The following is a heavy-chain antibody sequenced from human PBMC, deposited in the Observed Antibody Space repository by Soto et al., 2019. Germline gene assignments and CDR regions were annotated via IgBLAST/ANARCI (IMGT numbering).Heavy chain of an antibody. J-gene: IGHJ4*02. CDR2: IYYSGST. CDR3: ARDPIFMVREIIIKNMYFFAF. Sequence: SETLSLTCTVSGDSISSGGYYWSWIRQNPGKGLEWIGYIYYSGSTYYNLSLESRVTLSVGTSKNQFSLKLSSVTAADTAVYYCARDPIFMVREIIIKNMYFFAFWARGTLVTVSS. CDR1: GDSISSGGYY. V-gene: IGHV4-31*03. D-gene: IGHD3-10*01.